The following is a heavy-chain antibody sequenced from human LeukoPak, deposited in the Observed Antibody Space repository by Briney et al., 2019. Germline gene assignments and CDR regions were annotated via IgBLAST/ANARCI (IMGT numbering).Heavy chain of an antibody. CDR2: INPNRGST. V-gene: IGHV1-46*01. J-gene: IGHJ6*03. CDR1: GYTFTSYY. Sequence: ASVKVSCKASGYTFTSYYMYWVRQAPGQGLEWMGIINPNRGSTSYAQKFQGRVTMTRDMSTSTVYMELSSLRSEDTAVYYCARLEAYYYYYMDVWGKGTTVTVSS. CDR3: ARLEAYYYYYMDV.